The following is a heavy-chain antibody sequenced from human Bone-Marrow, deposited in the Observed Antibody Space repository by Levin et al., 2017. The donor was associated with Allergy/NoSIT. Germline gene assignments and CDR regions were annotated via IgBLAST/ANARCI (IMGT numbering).Heavy chain of an antibody. CDR2: IYYSGST. Sequence: SETLSLTCTVSGGSISSSSYYWGWIRQPPGKGLEWIGSIYYSGSTYYNPSLKSRVTISVDTSKNQFSLKLSSVTAADTAVYYCARGANIVRFLEWSTQYYFDYWGQGTLVTVSS. CDR3: ARGANIVRFLEWSTQYYFDY. D-gene: IGHD3-3*01. CDR1: GGSISSSSYY. V-gene: IGHV4-39*07. J-gene: IGHJ4*02.